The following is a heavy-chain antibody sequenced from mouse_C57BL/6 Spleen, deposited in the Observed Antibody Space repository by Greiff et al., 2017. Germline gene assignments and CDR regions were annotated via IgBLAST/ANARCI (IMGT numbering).Heavy chain of an antibody. CDR2: IDPNSGGT. CDR1: GYTFTSYW. CDR3: ARRTTVVATEGAYYFDY. D-gene: IGHD1-1*01. J-gene: IGHJ2*01. Sequence: QVQLQQPGAELVKPGASVKLSCKASGYTFTSYWMHWVKQRPGRGLEWIGRIDPNSGGTKYNEKFKSKATLTVDKPSSTAYMQLSSLTSEDSAVYYCARRTTVVATEGAYYFDYWGQGTTLTVSS. V-gene: IGHV1-72*01.